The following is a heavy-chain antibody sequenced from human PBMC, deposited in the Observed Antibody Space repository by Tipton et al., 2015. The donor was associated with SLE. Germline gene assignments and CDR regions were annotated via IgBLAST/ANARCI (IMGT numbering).Heavy chain of an antibody. V-gene: IGHV4-38-2*02. Sequence: TLSLTCAVSGYSISSGYYWGWIRQPPGKGLKWIGSIYHSGSTYYNPSLKSRVTISVDTSKNQFSLKLSSVTAADTAVYYCARETPIRAAAAGTIDYWGQGTLVTVSS. CDR3: ARETPIRAAAAGTIDY. D-gene: IGHD6-13*01. CDR2: IYHSGST. CDR1: GYSISSGYY. J-gene: IGHJ4*02.